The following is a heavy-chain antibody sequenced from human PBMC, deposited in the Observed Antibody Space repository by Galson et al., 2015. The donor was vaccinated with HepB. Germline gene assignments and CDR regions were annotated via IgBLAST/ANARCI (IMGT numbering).Heavy chain of an antibody. CDR3: ARGSYGSGSYYDY. D-gene: IGHD3-10*01. V-gene: IGHV1-69*13. Sequence: SVKVSCKASGYTFTSYGISWVRQAPGQGLEWMGGIIPIFGTANYAQKFQGRVTITADESTSTAYMELSSLRSEDTAVYYCARGSYGSGSYYDYWGQGTLVTVSS. CDR1: GYTFTSYG. CDR2: IIPIFGTA. J-gene: IGHJ4*02.